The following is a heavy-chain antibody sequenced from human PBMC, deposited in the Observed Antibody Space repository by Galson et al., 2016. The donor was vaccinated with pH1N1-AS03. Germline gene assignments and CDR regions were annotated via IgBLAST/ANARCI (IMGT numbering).Heavy chain of an antibody. Sequence: SLRLSCAASGFTFNHLGIHWVRQAPGKALEWVAFIHYGGTMQWYADSAKGRFTISRDNSKNTLYLQMNYLRPEDTALYCCAIDFRADTEAFWGQGTQATVSS. J-gene: IGHJ4*02. V-gene: IGHV3-30*02. CDR2: IHYGGTMQ. CDR3: AIDFRADTEAF. CDR1: GFTFNHLG. D-gene: IGHD6-19*01.